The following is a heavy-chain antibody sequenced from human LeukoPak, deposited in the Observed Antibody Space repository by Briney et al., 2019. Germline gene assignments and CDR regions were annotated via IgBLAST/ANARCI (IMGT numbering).Heavy chain of an antibody. Sequence: PGGSLRLSCAASGFTFSTHGLHWVRQAAGKGLEWLAIISYDGSDQYYAESVKGRSTISRDNSKNTLSLQMNSLTAEDTAVYYCAASSGSYHYWGQGTLVIVSS. V-gene: IGHV3-30*03. D-gene: IGHD3-10*01. CDR2: ISYDGSDQ. CDR1: GFTFSTHG. CDR3: AASSGSYHY. J-gene: IGHJ4*02.